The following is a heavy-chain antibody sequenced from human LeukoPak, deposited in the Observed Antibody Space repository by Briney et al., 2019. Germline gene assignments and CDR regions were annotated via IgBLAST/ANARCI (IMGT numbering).Heavy chain of an antibody. D-gene: IGHD2-15*01. J-gene: IGHJ3*02. V-gene: IGHV1-2*02. CDR3: ARDRGVVVVAASDAFDI. CDR2: INPNSGGT. Sequence: ASVKVSCKASGYTFTGYYMHWVRQAPGQGLEWMGWINPNSGGTNYAQKFQGRATMTRDTSISTAYMELSRLRSDDTAVYYCARDRGVVVVAASDAFDIWGQGTMVTVSS. CDR1: GYTFTGYY.